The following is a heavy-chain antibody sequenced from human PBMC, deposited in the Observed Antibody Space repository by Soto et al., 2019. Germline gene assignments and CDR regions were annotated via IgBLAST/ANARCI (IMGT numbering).Heavy chain of an antibody. CDR1: GFTFNNYG. CDR2: IWNDGSNN. J-gene: IGHJ6*02. D-gene: IGHD6-25*01. CDR3: ARRQIPPPTRGAANARGGMDV. Sequence: QVQVVESGGGVVQPGRSLRLSCAASGFTFNNYGMHWVRQAPGKGLEWLAVIWNDGSNNYYANSVKGRFTISRDNSKNTLYLQMNSLRAEDAAVYYCARRQIPPPTRGAANARGGMDVWGQGTTVTVSS. V-gene: IGHV3-33*01.